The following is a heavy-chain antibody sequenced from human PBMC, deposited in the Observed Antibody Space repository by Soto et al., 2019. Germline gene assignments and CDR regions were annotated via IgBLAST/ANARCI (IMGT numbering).Heavy chain of an antibody. Sequence: PSQTLSLTCAISGDSVSSNSAAWNWIRQSPSRGLEWLGRTYYRSKWYNDYAVSVKSRITINPDTSKNQFSMQLNSVTPEDTAVYYCARDWIAARPIWFDPWGQGTLVTVSS. D-gene: IGHD6-6*01. J-gene: IGHJ5*02. CDR2: TYYRSKWYN. V-gene: IGHV6-1*01. CDR3: ARDWIAARPIWFDP. CDR1: GDSVSSNSAA.